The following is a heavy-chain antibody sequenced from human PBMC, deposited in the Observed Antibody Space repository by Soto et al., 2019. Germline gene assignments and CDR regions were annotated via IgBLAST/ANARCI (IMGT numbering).Heavy chain of an antibody. D-gene: IGHD6-25*01. Sequence: PGGSLRLSCAASGFTFSSYAMSWVRQAPGKGLEWVSATSGSGGSTYYADSVKGRFTISRDNSKNTLYLQMNSLRAEDTAVYYCANSAAGPYYYYYGMDVWGQGTTVTVSS. CDR1: GFTFSSYA. J-gene: IGHJ6*02. CDR3: ANSAAGPYYYYYGMDV. V-gene: IGHV3-23*01. CDR2: TSGSGGST.